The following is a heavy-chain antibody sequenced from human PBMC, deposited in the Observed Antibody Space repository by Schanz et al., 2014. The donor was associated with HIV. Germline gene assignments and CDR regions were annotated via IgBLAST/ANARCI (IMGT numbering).Heavy chain of an antibody. D-gene: IGHD3-16*01. Sequence: EVQVVESGGGLVKPGGSLRLSCAASGFTFSSFSMNWVRQAPGKGLEWVSSISSSSSYMYYADSVKGRFTISRDNAKNSLYLQMNSLRPEDTAVYYCARVANWDYYGMDVWGRGTTVTVSS. CDR2: ISSSSSYM. V-gene: IGHV3-21*01. J-gene: IGHJ6*02. CDR1: GFTFSSFS. CDR3: ARVANWDYYGMDV.